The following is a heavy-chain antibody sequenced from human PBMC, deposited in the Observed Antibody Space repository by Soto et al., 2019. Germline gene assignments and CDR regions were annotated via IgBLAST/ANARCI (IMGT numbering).Heavy chain of an antibody. CDR2: ISVYNGKT. D-gene: IGHD4-17*01. Sequence: QVQLVQSGAEVKKPGASVKVSCKASGYIVTSYSISWVRQAPGQGLEWMGWISVYNGKTNYAQKLQGRVTMTTDTDTAPTTAYMELRSLKSDDTAVYYCARRYGDPSSAAGFDYWGQGTLVTVSS. CDR1: GYIVTSYS. J-gene: IGHJ4*02. V-gene: IGHV1-18*01. CDR3: ARRYGDPSSAAGFDY.